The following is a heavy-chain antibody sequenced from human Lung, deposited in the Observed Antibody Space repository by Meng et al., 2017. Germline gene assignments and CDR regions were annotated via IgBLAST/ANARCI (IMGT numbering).Heavy chain of an antibody. V-gene: IGHV3-74*01. CDR1: GFTFTDHW. D-gene: IGHD1-1*01. CDR3: TNDRLNH. Sequence: EVPLVESGGGLVPPGGSLRLSCAASGFTFTDHWMYWVRQGPGKGLVWVSRINRDGTKPTYADSVKGRFTISRDNAKNTLYLQMNNLRAEDTAFYYCTNDRLNHWGQGALVIVSS. CDR2: INRDGTKP. J-gene: IGHJ1*01.